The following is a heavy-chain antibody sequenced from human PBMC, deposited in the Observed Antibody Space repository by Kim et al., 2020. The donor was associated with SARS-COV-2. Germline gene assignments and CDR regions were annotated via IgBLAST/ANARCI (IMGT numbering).Heavy chain of an antibody. CDR3: VRIDVDS. D-gene: IGHD3-9*01. J-gene: IGHJ4*02. Sequence: GGSLRLSCAASGFTFSNSWMHWVRQAPGKGLVWVSRIMGDGSSAIYADSVKGRFTISRDNAKNTLYLQMSSLRVEDTAVYYCVRIDVDSWGQGTLVIVSS. CDR1: GFTFSNSW. CDR2: IMGDGSSA. V-gene: IGHV3-74*01.